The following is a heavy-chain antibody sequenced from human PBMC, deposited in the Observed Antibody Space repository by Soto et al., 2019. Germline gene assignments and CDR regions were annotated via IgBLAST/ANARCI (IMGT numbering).Heavy chain of an antibody. CDR1: GFTFSSYD. J-gene: IGHJ3*01. CDR2: ISYDGSRK. Sequence: PGESLKISCAASGFTFSSYDIHWVRQAPGKGLEWVALISYDGSRKYYADSVKGLFTISRDNSKNTLYLQVNSLRAEDTAVYYCAKAYSGPFDVWGQGTMVTVSS. CDR3: AKAYSGPFDV. V-gene: IGHV3-30*18. D-gene: IGHD1-26*01.